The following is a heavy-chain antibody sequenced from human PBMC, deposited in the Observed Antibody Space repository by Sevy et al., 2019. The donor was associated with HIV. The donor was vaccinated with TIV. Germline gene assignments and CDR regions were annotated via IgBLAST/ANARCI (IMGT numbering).Heavy chain of an antibody. J-gene: IGHJ4*02. CDR3: ARDGGCSSTSCLLYFDY. Sequence: GGSLRLSCAASGFTFNSYTMNWVRQAPGKGLEWVSSITSGSTYIYYADSVKGRFTISRDNAKNSLYLQMNSLGAEDTAVYYCARDGGCSSTSCLLYFDYWGQGSLVTVSS. V-gene: IGHV3-21*01. CDR1: GFTFNSYT. CDR2: ITSGSTYI. D-gene: IGHD2-2*01.